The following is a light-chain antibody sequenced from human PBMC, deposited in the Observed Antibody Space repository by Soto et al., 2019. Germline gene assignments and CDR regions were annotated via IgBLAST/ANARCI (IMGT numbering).Light chain of an antibody. Sequence: QSVLTQPASVSGSPGQSITISCTGTSSDVGGYTYVSCYHRHPGKAPKPVIYDVSNRPSGVSNRFSGSKSGNTASLTISGLHAEDEADYYCSSYTSSSTLLFGTGTKLTVL. V-gene: IGLV2-14*01. J-gene: IGLJ1*01. CDR2: DVS. CDR3: SSYTSSSTLL. CDR1: SSDVGGYTY.